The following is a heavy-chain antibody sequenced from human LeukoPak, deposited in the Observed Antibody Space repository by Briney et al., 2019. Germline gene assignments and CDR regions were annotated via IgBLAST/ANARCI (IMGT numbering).Heavy chain of an antibody. CDR2: ISSSSYI. D-gene: IGHD2-15*01. J-gene: IGHJ6*02. CDR3: AREYCSGGSCYALAYYYYYGMDV. Sequence: GGSLRLSCAASGFTFSSYSMNWVRQAPGKGLEWVSSISSSSYIYYADSVKGRFTISRDNAKNSLYLQMNSPRAEDTAVYYCAREYCSGGSCYALAYYYYYGMDVWGQGTTVTVSS. CDR1: GFTFSSYS. V-gene: IGHV3-21*01.